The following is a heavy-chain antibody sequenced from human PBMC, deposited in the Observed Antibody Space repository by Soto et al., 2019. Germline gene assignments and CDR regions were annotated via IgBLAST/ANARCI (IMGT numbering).Heavy chain of an antibody. J-gene: IGHJ3*02. CDR1: GYTFISYA. V-gene: IGHV1-18*01. Sequence: ASVKVSCKASGYTFISYAMHWVRQAPGQRLEWMGWISAYNGNTNYAQKLQGRVTMTADTSTSTAYMELRSLRSDDTAVYYCAVFYGSGIAGAFDIWGQGTMVTVSS. CDR2: ISAYNGNT. CDR3: AVFYGSGIAGAFDI. D-gene: IGHD3-10*01.